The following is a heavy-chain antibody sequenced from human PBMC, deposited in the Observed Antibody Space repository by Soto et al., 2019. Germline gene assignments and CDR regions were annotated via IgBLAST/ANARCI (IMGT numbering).Heavy chain of an antibody. Sequence: ASVKVSCKASGYTFTSYYMHWVRQAPGQGLEWMGIINPSGGSTSYAQKFQGRVTMTRDTSTSTVYMELSSLRSEDTAVYYCARDAETSDYDYVWGSYPQLGGSFDYWGQGTLVTVSS. CDR2: INPSGGST. V-gene: IGHV1-46*03. D-gene: IGHD3-16*02. CDR3: ARDAETSDYDYVWGSYPQLGGSFDY. J-gene: IGHJ4*02. CDR1: GYTFTSYY.